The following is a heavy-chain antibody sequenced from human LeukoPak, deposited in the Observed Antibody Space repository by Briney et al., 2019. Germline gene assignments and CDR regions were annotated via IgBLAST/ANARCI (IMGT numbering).Heavy chain of an antibody. CDR2: IYYSGST. CDR3: ASMLRSGAFDI. J-gene: IGHJ3*02. CDR1: GGSISSYY. D-gene: IGHD5-12*01. Sequence: SETLSLTCTVSGGSISSYYWSWIRQPPGKGLEWIGYIYYSGSTNYNPSLKSRVTISVDTSKNQFSLKLSSVTAADTAVYYCASMLRSGAFDIWGQGTMVTVSS. V-gene: IGHV4-59*01.